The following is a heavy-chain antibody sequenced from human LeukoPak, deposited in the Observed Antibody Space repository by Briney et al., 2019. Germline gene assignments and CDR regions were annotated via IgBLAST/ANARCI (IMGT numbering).Heavy chain of an antibody. CDR2: ISYDGSNK. V-gene: IGHV3-30*01. J-gene: IGHJ3*01. D-gene: IGHD3-16*01. Sequence: GGSLRLSCAASGFTFSSYAMDWVRQAPGKGLEWVAVISYDGSNKYYADSVKGRFTISRDNSKNTLYLQMNSLRAEDTAVYYCASWGDDAFDVWGQGTMVTVSS. CDR1: GFTFSSYA. CDR3: ASWGDDAFDV.